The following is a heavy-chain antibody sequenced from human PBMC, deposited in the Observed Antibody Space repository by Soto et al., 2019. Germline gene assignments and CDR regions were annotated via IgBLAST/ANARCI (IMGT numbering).Heavy chain of an antibody. CDR3: ARDRYCSSTSCYYYYYYMDV. CDR2: INHSGST. J-gene: IGHJ6*03. D-gene: IGHD2-2*01. CDR1: GGSFSGYY. Sequence: QVQLQQWGAGLLKPSETLSLTCAVYGGSFSGYYWSWIRQPPGKGLEWIGEINHSGSTNYNPSLKRRVTISVDTSKNQFSLKLSSVTAADTAVYYCARDRYCSSTSCYYYYYYMDVWGKGTTVTVSS. V-gene: IGHV4-34*01.